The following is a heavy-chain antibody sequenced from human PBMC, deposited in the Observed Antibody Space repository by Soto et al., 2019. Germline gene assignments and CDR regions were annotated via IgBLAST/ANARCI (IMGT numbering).Heavy chain of an antibody. V-gene: IGHV1-69*06. CDR1: GGTFSSYA. CDR2: IIPIFGTA. Sequence: QVQLVQSGAEVKKPGSSVKVSCKASGGTFSSYAISWVRQAPGQGLEWMGGIIPIFGTANYAQKFQGRVTMTRDTSISTAYMELSRLRSDDTAVYYCARDLHSGAVGKRTTTNYWGQGTLVTVSS. J-gene: IGHJ4*02. CDR3: ARDLHSGAVGKRTTTNY. D-gene: IGHD4-4*01.